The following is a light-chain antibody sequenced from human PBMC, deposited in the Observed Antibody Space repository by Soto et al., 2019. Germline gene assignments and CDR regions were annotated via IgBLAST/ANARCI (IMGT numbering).Light chain of an antibody. J-gene: IGLJ3*02. CDR2: DVS. Sequence: QSALTQPASVSGSPGQSITISCTGTSSDVGGYNYVSWYQQHPGKAPKLMIYDVSNRPSGVSNRFSGSKSGNTSSLTISGLQAEDEADYYCSSYTSSNWVFGGGTKLT. CDR3: SSYTSSNWV. V-gene: IGLV2-14*01. CDR1: SSDVGGYNY.